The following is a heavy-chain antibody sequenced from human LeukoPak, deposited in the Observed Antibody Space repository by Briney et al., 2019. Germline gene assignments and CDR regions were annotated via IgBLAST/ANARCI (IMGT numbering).Heavy chain of an antibody. J-gene: IGHJ4*02. CDR2: INHSGST. CDR1: GGSFSGYY. D-gene: IGHD1-26*01. CDR3: ALGGGNYYPIDY. Sequence: SETLSLTCAVYGGSFSGYYWSWIRQPPGKGLEWIGEINHSGSTNYNPSLKSRVTISVDTSKNQFSLKLSSVTAADTAVYYCALGGGNYYPIDYWGQGTLVTVSS. V-gene: IGHV4-34*01.